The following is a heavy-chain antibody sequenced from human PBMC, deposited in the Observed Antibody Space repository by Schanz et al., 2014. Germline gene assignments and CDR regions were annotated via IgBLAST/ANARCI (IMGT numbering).Heavy chain of an antibody. J-gene: IGHJ6*03. CDR2: ISGSGGST. D-gene: IGHD2-2*01. V-gene: IGHV3-23*01. CDR3: ARGKYCTITRCYRTETEGIYYMDV. Sequence: EVQLLESGGGLVQPGGSLRLSCAASGFTFSSYSMNWVRQAPGKGLEWVSAISGSGGSTYYADSVKGRFTISRDNSKNTLYLQMKSLRAEDTAVYYCARGKYCTITRCYRTETEGIYYMDVWGKGTTVTVSS. CDR1: GFTFSSYS.